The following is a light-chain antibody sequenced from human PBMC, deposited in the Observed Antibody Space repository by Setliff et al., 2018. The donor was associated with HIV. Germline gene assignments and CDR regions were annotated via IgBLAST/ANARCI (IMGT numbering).Light chain of an antibody. CDR3: CSYASGTFV. CDR1: SSDVGGYNY. Sequence: QSVLTQPASVSGSPGQSITISCTGTSSDVGGYNYVSWYQQHPGKAPKLMISDVSNRPSGVSNRFSGSKSGNTASLTISGLQAEDEADYYCCSYASGTFVFGTGTKVTVL. V-gene: IGLV2-14*03. J-gene: IGLJ1*01. CDR2: DVS.